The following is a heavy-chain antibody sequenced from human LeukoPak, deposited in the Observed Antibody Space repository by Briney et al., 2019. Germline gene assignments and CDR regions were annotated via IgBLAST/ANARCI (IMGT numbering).Heavy chain of an antibody. Sequence: GGSLRLSCAASGFTFSSYEMHWVRQAPGKGLEWVAVISYDGSNKYYADSVRGRFTISRDNSKNTLYLHMNSLRPEDTAVYYCAKSRHPYNWNDGAFFDYWGQGTLVTVS. CDR3: AKSRHPYNWNDGAFFDY. CDR1: GFTFSSYE. CDR2: ISYDGSNK. D-gene: IGHD1-20*01. J-gene: IGHJ4*02. V-gene: IGHV3-30*18.